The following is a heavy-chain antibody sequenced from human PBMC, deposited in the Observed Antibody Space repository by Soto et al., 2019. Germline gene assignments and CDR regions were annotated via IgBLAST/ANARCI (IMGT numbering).Heavy chain of an antibody. CDR3: AREDSIIIPAVSDF. CDR2: ISYDGSNK. D-gene: IGHD2-2*01. J-gene: IGHJ4*02. V-gene: IGHV3-30*03. Sequence: GGSLRLSCAASGFTFSSYGMHWVRQAPGKGLEGVAVISYDGSNKYYADSVKGRFTISRDNSKNTLYLQMNNLRAEDTAVYYCAREDSIIIPAVSDFWGQGTLVTVS. CDR1: GFTFSSYG.